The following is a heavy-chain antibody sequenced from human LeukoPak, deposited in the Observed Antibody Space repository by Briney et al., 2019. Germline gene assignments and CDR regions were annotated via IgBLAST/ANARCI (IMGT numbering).Heavy chain of an antibody. CDR2: IYYSGST. CDR1: GGSISSYY. V-gene: IGHV4-59*01. J-gene: IGHJ3*02. CDR3: ARVLILTGTTSVLGAFDI. Sequence: PSETLSLTCTVSGGSISSYYWSWIRQPPGKGLEWIGYIYYSGSTNYNPSLKSRVTILVDTSKNQFSLKLSSVTAADTAVYYCARVLILTGTTSVLGAFDIWGQGTMVTVSS. D-gene: IGHD1-20*01.